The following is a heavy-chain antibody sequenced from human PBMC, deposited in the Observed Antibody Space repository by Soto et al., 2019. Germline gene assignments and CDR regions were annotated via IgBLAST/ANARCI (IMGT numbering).Heavy chain of an antibody. CDR2: LDPNSGAT. V-gene: IGHV1-2*02. CDR1: GYTFTDHY. Sequence: ASVKVSCKASGYTFTDHYMHWVRQAPGQGLEWMGCLDPNSGATNYAQRFQGRVTMTSDTSISTAYMELSRLTSDDTAIYYCVRDMAALYDSSGYYLDYWGQGSLVTVSS. CDR3: VRDMAALYDSSGYYLDY. D-gene: IGHD3-22*01. J-gene: IGHJ4*02.